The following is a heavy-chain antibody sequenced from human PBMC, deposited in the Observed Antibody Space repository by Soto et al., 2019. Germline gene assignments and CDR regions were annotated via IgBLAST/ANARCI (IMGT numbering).Heavy chain of an antibody. CDR2: IKSKTDGGTT. V-gene: IGHV3-15*07. J-gene: IGHJ4*02. D-gene: IGHD5-18*01. Sequence: EVQLVESGGGLVKPGGSLRLSCAASGFTFSNAWMNWVRQAPGKGLEWVGRIKSKTDGGTTDYAAPVKGRFTISRDDSKNTLYLQMNSLKTEDTAVYYCTTGHRYSYGFSMEEGLDYWGQGTLVTVSS. CDR1: GFTFSNAW. CDR3: TTGHRYSYGFSMEEGLDY.